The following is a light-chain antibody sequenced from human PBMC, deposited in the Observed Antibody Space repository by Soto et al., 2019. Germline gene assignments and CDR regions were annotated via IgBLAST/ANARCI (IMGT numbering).Light chain of an antibody. Sequence: QSALTQPASVSGSPGQSITISCTGTSSDVGGYNYVSWYQQHPGKAPKLMIYDVSNRPSGVSNRFSGSKSGNTASLTISGLQPEDEADYCCSSYTSSSTRSVVFGGGTKLTVL. J-gene: IGLJ2*01. V-gene: IGLV2-14*01. CDR1: SSDVGGYNY. CDR3: SSYTSSSTRSVV. CDR2: DVS.